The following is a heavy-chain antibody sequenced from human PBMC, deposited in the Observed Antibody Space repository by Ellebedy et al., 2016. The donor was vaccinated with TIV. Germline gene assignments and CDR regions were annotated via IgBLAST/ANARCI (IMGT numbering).Heavy chain of an antibody. Sequence: SETLSLXXTVSGGSISSYYWSWIRQPPGKGLEWIGYIYYSGSTNYNPSLKSRVTISVDTSKNQFSLKLSSVTAADTAVYYCARGPGLDAFDIWGQGTMVTVSS. J-gene: IGHJ3*02. D-gene: IGHD1-14*01. V-gene: IGHV4-59*01. CDR2: IYYSGST. CDR3: ARGPGLDAFDI. CDR1: GGSISSYY.